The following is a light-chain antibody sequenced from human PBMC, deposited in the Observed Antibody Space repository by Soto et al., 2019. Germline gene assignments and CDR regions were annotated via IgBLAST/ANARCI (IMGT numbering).Light chain of an antibody. J-gene: IGLJ1*01. CDR1: SSDVGRYNF. CDR3: CSDAGSGIYI. Sequence: QSVLTQPASVSGSPGQSITISCTGTSSDVGRYNFVSWYQQHPGKAPKLMIYEVIKRPSGVSNRFYGSKSGNTASLTISGLQAEDEADYYCCSDAGSGIYIFGPGTKVTVL. CDR2: EVI. V-gene: IGLV2-23*02.